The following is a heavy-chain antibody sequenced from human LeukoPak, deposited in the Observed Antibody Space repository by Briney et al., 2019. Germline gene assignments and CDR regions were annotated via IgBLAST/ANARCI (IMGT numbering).Heavy chain of an antibody. CDR2: IIPILGIA. CDR3: ARGGSSLYYYYGMDV. Sequence: SVKVSCKASGGTFSSYAISWVRQAPGQGLEWMGRIIPILGIANYAQKFQGRVTITADKSTSTAYMELSSLRSEDTAVYYCARGGSSLYYYYGMDVWGQGTTVTVSS. V-gene: IGHV1-69*04. J-gene: IGHJ6*02. CDR1: GGTFSSYA.